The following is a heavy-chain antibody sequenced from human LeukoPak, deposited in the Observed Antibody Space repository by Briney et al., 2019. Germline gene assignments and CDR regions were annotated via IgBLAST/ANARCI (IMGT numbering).Heavy chain of an antibody. V-gene: IGHV3-74*01. CDR1: RFNVNNYW. CDR2: INEDGRVT. D-gene: IGHD4-23*01. J-gene: IGHJ4*02. CDR3: VKDFGGNSDY. Sequence: GGSLRLSCAASRFNVNNYWMHWVRQAPGKGLVWVLRINEDGRVTSYAGSVRGRFTISRDSVENTLHLQMNSLRAEDRAVYYCVKDFGGNSDYWGQGTLVTVSS.